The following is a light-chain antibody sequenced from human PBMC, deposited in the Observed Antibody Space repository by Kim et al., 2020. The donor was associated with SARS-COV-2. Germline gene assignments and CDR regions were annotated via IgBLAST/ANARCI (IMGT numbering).Light chain of an antibody. CDR2: AAS. CDR3: QQSYTSLSLT. Sequence: DIQMTQSPSSLSASVGDRVTITCRASQTINTYLNWYQQRPGKAPKLLIYAASRLQSGVPSRFSGSGSGTDFTLTFSSLQPEDFATYYCQQSYTSLSLTFGGGTKVDIK. J-gene: IGKJ4*01. CDR1: QTINTY. V-gene: IGKV1-39*01.